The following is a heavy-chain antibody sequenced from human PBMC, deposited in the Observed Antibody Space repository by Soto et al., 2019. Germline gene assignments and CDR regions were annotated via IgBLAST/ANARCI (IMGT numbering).Heavy chain of an antibody. V-gene: IGHV3-23*01. CDR3: AKGIAAAGTLDYYYGMDV. CDR1: GFIFSSYA. CDR2: ISGSGGST. J-gene: IGHJ6*02. Sequence: GGSLRLSCAASGFIFSSYAMSWVRQAPGKGLEWVSAISGSGGSTYYADSVKGRFTISRDNSKNTLYLQMNSLRAEDTAVYYCAKGIAAAGTLDYYYGMDVWGQGTTVTVSS. D-gene: IGHD6-13*01.